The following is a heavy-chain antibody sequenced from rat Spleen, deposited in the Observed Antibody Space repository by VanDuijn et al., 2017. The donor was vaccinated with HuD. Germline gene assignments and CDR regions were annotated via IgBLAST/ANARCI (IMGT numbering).Heavy chain of an antibody. CDR2: ITDGGGNT. Sequence: EVQLVESGGGSVQPGGSLKLSCAASGFPYNNFVMAWVRQAPTKGLEWVASITDGGGNTYYRDSVKGRFTISRDNAKNPLYLQMDSLRSEDTATYYCTTGTFWGQGVMVTVSS. CDR1: GFPYNNFV. CDR3: TTGTF. J-gene: IGHJ2*01. V-gene: IGHV5S13*01.